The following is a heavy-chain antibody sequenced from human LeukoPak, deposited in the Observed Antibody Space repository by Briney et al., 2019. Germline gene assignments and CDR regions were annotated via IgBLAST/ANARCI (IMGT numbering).Heavy chain of an antibody. J-gene: IGHJ5*02. CDR3: ARGPRFGELLWHWFDP. Sequence: SETLSLTCAVSGGSISRSGYSWSWIRQPPGKGLEWIGSMYHSGSTYYNPPLKSRVTISEDTSKNQFSLKLRSVTAADTAVYYCARGPRFGELLWHWFDPWGQGTLVTVSS. CDR2: MYHSGST. V-gene: IGHV4-39*07. D-gene: IGHD3-10*01. CDR1: GGSISRSGYS.